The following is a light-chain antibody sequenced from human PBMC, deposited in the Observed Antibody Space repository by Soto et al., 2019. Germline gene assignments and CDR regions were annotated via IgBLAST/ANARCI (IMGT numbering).Light chain of an antibody. CDR3: CSYAGSYTYVV. Sequence: QSALIQPRSVSGSPGQSVTISCTGTSSDVGGYNYVSWYQQHPGKAPKLMIYDVSKRPSGVPDRFSGSKSGNTASLTISGLQAEDEADYYCCSYAGSYTYVVFGGGTQLTVL. J-gene: IGLJ2*01. V-gene: IGLV2-11*01. CDR2: DVS. CDR1: SSDVGGYNY.